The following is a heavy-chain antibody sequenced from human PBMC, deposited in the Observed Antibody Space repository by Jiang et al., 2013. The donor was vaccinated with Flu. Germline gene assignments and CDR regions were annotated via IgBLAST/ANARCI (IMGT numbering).Heavy chain of an antibody. V-gene: IGHV1-8*02. CDR1: GYTFTSYD. Sequence: SVKVSCKASGYTFTSYDINWVRQATGQGLEWMGWMNPNSGNTGYAQKFQGRVTMTRNTSVSTAYMELSSLRSEDTAVYYCARGSHNSWYEDPFDYWGQGTLVTVSS. J-gene: IGHJ4*02. CDR3: ARGSHNSWYEDPFDY. CDR2: MNPNSGNT. D-gene: IGHD6-13*01.